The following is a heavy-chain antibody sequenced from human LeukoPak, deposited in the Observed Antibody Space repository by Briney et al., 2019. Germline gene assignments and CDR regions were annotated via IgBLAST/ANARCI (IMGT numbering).Heavy chain of an antibody. J-gene: IGHJ6*03. D-gene: IGHD5-18*01. Sequence: GESLKISCKGSGYSFTSYWIGWVRQMPGKGLEWRGIIYPGDSDTRYSPSFQGQVTISADKSISTAYLQWSSLKASDTAMYYCARHGPFVDTYYYMDVWGKGTTVTVSS. CDR1: GYSFTSYW. V-gene: IGHV5-51*01. CDR2: IYPGDSDT. CDR3: ARHGPFVDTYYYMDV.